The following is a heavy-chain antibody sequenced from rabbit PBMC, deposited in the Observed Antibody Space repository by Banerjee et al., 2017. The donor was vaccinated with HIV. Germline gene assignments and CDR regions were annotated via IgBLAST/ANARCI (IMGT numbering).Heavy chain of an antibody. CDR2: IDTGNNGRI. CDR1: GFIISGYW. J-gene: IGHJ4*01. V-gene: IGHV1S40*01. Sequence: QSVEESGGDLVKPGASLTLTCTASGFIISGYWMCWVRQAPGKGLEWVACIDTGNNGRIDYASWAKGRFTISKSSSTTVTLQMNSLTAADTATYFCASYYSDGYAGDAYATGGYYFNLWGPGTLVTVS. CDR3: ASYYSDGYAGDAYATGGYYFNL. D-gene: IGHD6-1*01.